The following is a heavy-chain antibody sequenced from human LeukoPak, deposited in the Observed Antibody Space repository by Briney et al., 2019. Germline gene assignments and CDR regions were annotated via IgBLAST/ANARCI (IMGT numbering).Heavy chain of an antibody. CDR3: AKDRYYDSSGPSDY. J-gene: IGHJ4*02. Sequence: GGSLRLSCAASGFTFSSYTMSWVRQAPGKGREWVSGISGSGGSTYYADSVKGRSTISRDNSKNTLYLQMNSLRAEDTAVYYCAKDRYYDSSGPSDYWGQGTLVTVSS. V-gene: IGHV3-23*01. CDR2: ISGSGGST. CDR1: GFTFSSYT. D-gene: IGHD3-22*01.